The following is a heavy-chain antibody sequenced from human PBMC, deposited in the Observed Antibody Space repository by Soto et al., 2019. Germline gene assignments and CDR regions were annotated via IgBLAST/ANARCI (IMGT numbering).Heavy chain of an antibody. CDR2: INHSGST. D-gene: IGHD1-26*01. J-gene: IGHJ6*02. Sequence: SETLSLTCAVYGGSFSGYYWSWIRQPPGKGLEWIGEINHSGSTNYNPSLKSRVTISVDTSKNQFSLKLSSVTAADTAVYYCAGIRATYYYYYGMDVWGQGTTVTVSS. V-gene: IGHV4-34*01. CDR1: GGSFSGYY. CDR3: AGIRATYYYYYGMDV.